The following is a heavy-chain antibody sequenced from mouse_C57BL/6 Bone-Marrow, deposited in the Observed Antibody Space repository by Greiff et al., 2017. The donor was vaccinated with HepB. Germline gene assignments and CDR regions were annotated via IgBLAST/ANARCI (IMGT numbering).Heavy chain of an antibody. CDR1: GFNINDDY. CDR3: TGETTVFDY. Sequence: VQLQQSGAELVRPGASVKLSCTASGFNINDDYMHWVKQRPEQGLEWIGWIDPENGDTEYASKFQGKATITADTSSNTAYLQLSSLTSEDTAVYYCTGETTVFDYWGQGTTLTVSS. CDR2: IDPENGDT. D-gene: IGHD2-12*01. V-gene: IGHV14-4*01. J-gene: IGHJ2*01.